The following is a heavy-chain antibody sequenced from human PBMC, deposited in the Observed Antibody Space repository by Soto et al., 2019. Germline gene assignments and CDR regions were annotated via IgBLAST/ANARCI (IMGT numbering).Heavy chain of an antibody. Sequence: QVQLVQSGAEVKKPGASVKVSCKASGYTFTSYDINWVRQATGQGLEWMGWMNPNSGNTGYAQKFQGRVTMTRNTSISTAYMEMSRLRSEETAVYYWARRGYSSSWYYYYYYGMDVWGQGTTVTVSS. V-gene: IGHV1-8*01. CDR3: ARRGYSSSWYYYYYYGMDV. CDR2: MNPNSGNT. J-gene: IGHJ6*02. D-gene: IGHD6-13*01. CDR1: GYTFTSYD.